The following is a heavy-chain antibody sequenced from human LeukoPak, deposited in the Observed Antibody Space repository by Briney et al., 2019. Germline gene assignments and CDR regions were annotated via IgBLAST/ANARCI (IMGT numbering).Heavy chain of an antibody. CDR1: GGSISSYY. V-gene: IGHV4-59*01. D-gene: IGHD3-10*01. CDR2: IYYSGGT. CDR3: ARGQTMVRGVIITPSYYYMDV. J-gene: IGHJ6*03. Sequence: SETLSLTCTVSGGSISSYYWSWIRQPPGKGLEWIGYIYYSGGTNYNPSLKSRVTTSVDTSKNQFSLKLSSVTAADTAVYYCARGQTMVRGVIITPSYYYMDVWGKGTTVTVSS.